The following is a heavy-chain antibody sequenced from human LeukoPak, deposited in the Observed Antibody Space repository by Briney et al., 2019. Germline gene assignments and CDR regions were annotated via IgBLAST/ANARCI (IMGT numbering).Heavy chain of an antibody. V-gene: IGHV3-23*01. D-gene: IGHD2-2*01. Sequence: GGSLRLSCAASGFTFSSYAMSWVRQAPGKGLEWVSAISGSGGSTYYADSVKGRFTISRDNSKNTLYLQRNSLRAEDTAVYYCAKEAGYIVVVPATNDYWGQGTLVTVSS. CDR1: GFTFSSYA. J-gene: IGHJ4*02. CDR2: ISGSGGST. CDR3: AKEAGYIVVVPATNDY.